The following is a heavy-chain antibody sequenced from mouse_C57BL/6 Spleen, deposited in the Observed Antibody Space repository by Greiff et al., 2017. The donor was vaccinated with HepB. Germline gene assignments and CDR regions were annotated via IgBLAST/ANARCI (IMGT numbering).Heavy chain of an antibody. V-gene: IGHV1-55*01. CDR1: GYTFTSYW. CDR2: IYPGSGST. Sequence: QVQLQQSGAELVKPGASVKMSCKASGYTFTSYWITWVKQRPGQGLEWIGDIYPGSGSTNYNEKFKSKATLTVDTSSSTAYMQLSSLTSEDSAVYYCARFWATVVVDYWGQGTTLTVSS. D-gene: IGHD1-1*01. CDR3: ARFWATVVVDY. J-gene: IGHJ2*01.